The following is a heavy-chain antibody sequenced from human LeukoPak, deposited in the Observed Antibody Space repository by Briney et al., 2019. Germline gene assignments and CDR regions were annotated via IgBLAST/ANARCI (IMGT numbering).Heavy chain of an antibody. CDR1: GFTFSSYG. J-gene: IGHJ6*03. D-gene: IGHD3-10*01. CDR3: ARGAIRSHYYYMDV. Sequence: PGGSLRLSCAASGFTFSSYGMHWVRQAPGKGLEWVAFIRYDGSNKYYADSVKGRFTISRDNSKNTLYLQMNSLRAGDTAMYYCARGAIRSHYYYMDVWGKGTTVTISS. V-gene: IGHV3-30*02. CDR2: IRYDGSNK.